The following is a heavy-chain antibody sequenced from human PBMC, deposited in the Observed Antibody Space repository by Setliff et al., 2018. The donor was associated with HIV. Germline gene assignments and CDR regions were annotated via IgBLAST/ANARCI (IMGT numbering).Heavy chain of an antibody. CDR3: ARDLGSAYSYAQGRFDP. J-gene: IGHJ5*02. CDR2: IYYSGRT. D-gene: IGHD5-18*01. CDR1: GYSISSGYY. Sequence: SETLSLTCTVSGYSISSGYYWGWIRQPPGKGLEWIGSIYYSGRTYYNPSLKSRVTMSVDTSKNKFSLKLSSVTAADTAVYYCARDLGSAYSYAQGRFDPLGQGTLVTVS. V-gene: IGHV4-38-2*02.